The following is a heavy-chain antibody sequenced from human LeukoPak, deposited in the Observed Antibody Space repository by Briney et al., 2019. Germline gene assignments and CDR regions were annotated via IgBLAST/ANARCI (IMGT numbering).Heavy chain of an antibody. Sequence: GGSLRLSCAASGFTFSSYGLNWVRQAPGKGLEWVSYISSSSSYIYYADSVKGRFTVSSDNTKDSLYMLMTSLRAEDTAVYYGARGEYYSESFYWGQGTLVTVSS. V-gene: IGHV3-21*01. CDR3: ARGEYYSESFY. CDR2: ISSSSSYI. D-gene: IGHD3-22*01. CDR1: GFTFSSYG. J-gene: IGHJ4*02.